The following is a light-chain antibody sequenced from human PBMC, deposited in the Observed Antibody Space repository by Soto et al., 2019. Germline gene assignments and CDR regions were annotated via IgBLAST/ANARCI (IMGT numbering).Light chain of an antibody. Sequence: EIVLTQSPGTLSLSPGERATLSCRASQSVSSSYLAWYQQKPGQAPRLLIYGASSRATGIPDRFSGSGSGTDFTLTISRLEPADFAVYYCQQYGSSHLTFGQGTKVEIK. CDR2: GAS. J-gene: IGKJ1*01. CDR3: QQYGSSHLT. V-gene: IGKV3-20*01. CDR1: QSVSSSY.